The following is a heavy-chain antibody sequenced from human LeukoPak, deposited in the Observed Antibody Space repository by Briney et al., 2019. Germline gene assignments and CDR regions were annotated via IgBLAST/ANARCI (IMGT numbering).Heavy chain of an antibody. Sequence: GRSLRLSCAASGXTFSSYAMHWVRQAPGKGLEWVAVISYDGSNKYYADSVRGRFTISRDNSKNTLYLQMNSLRAEDTAVYYCARERAMAYWAPYGMDVWGQGTTVTVSS. CDR2: ISYDGSNK. CDR1: GXTFSSYA. J-gene: IGHJ6*02. CDR3: ARERAMAYWAPYGMDV. V-gene: IGHV3-30-3*01. D-gene: IGHD5-18*01.